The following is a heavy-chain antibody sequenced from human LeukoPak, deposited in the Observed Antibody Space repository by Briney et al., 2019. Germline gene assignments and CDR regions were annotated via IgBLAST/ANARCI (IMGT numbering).Heavy chain of an antibody. CDR3: ARSSSSWYEVYFDY. V-gene: IGHV4-4*07. Sequence: SETLSLTCTVSGGSISSYYWSWIRQPAGKGLEWIGRIYTSGSTNYNPSLKSRVTMSVDTSKNQFSLKLSSVTAADTAVYYCARSSSSWYEVYFDYWGQGTLVTVSS. D-gene: IGHD6-13*01. J-gene: IGHJ4*02. CDR2: IYTSGST. CDR1: GGSISSYY.